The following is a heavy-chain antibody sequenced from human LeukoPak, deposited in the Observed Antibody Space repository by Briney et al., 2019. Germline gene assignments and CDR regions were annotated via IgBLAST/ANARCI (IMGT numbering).Heavy chain of an antibody. D-gene: IGHD3-22*01. CDR2: IYSGGST. J-gene: IGHJ4*02. V-gene: IGHV3-66*01. Sequence: GGSLRLSCAASGFTVSSNYMSWVRQAPGKGLEWVSVIYSGGSTYYADSVKGRFTISRDNSKNTLYLQMNSLRAEDTAAYYCARDLTNSSGYYSDYWGQGTLVTVSS. CDR3: ARDLTNSSGYYSDY. CDR1: GFTVSSNY.